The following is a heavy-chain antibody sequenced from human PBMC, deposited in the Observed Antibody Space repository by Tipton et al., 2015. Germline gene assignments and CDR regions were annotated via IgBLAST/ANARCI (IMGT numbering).Heavy chain of an antibody. V-gene: IGHV4-59*01. Sequence: TLSLTCTVSGGSISPYYWSWIRQPPGKGLEWIGYIYYSGCTNHNPSLKSRVTISVDTSKNQFSLKLTSVTAADTAVYYCARKRDYFDYWGQGTLVTVSS. CDR1: GGSISPYY. J-gene: IGHJ4*02. CDR3: ARKRDYFDY. CDR2: IYYSGCT.